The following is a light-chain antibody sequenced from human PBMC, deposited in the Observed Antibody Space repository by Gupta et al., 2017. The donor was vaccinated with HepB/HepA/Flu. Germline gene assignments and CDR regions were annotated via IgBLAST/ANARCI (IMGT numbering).Light chain of an antibody. V-gene: IGKV1-33*01. J-gene: IGKJ4*01. CDR1: QDISNY. CDR3: HQDYNLPLT. CDR2: DAS. Sequence: DIQMTQSPSSLSASVGDRVTITCQASQDISNYLNWYQQKPGKAPKLLIYDASNLETGVPSRFSGSGSGTDFTFTISSLQPEDIATYYCHQDYNLPLTFGGGTKVEIK.